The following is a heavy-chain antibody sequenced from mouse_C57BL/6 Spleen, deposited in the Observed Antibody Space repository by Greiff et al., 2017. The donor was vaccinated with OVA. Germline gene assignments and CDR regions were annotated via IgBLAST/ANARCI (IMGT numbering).Heavy chain of an antibody. D-gene: IGHD1-1*01. CDR3: AREYYYSSSYPTYAMDY. J-gene: IGHJ4*01. CDR2: ISYDGSN. CDR1: GYSITSGYY. V-gene: IGHV3-6*01. Sequence: EVKLQESGPGLVKPSQSLSLTCSVTGYSITSGYYWNWIRQFPGNKLEWMGYISYDGSNNYNPSPKNRNSITRDTSKNQFFLKLNSVTTEDTATYYCAREYYYSSSYPTYAMDYWGQGTSVTVSS.